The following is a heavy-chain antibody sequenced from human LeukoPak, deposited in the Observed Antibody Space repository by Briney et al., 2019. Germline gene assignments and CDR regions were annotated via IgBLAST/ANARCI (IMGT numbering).Heavy chain of an antibody. Sequence: ASVKVSCKASGYTFTSYYMHWVRQAPGQGLKWMGIINPSGGSTSYAQKFQGRVTMTRDTSTSTVYMELSSLRSEDTAVYYCARLPLGELSSHWGQGTLVTVSS. CDR3: ARLPLGELSSH. CDR1: GYTFTSYY. D-gene: IGHD3-16*02. V-gene: IGHV1-46*01. CDR2: INPSGGST. J-gene: IGHJ4*02.